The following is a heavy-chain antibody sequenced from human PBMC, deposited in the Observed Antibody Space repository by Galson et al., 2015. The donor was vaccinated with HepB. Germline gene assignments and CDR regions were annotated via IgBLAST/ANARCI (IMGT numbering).Heavy chain of an antibody. D-gene: IGHD6-13*01. CDR2: IYYSGST. Sequence: LRLSCAGSGFTFSSYNMNWVRQAPGKGLEWIGYIYYSGSTNYNPSLKSRVTISVDTSKNQFSLKLSSVTAADTAVYYCARAQGGSSSWFDYWGQGTLVTVSS. CDR3: ARAQGGSSSWFDY. CDR1: GFTFSSYN. J-gene: IGHJ4*02. V-gene: IGHV4-59*01.